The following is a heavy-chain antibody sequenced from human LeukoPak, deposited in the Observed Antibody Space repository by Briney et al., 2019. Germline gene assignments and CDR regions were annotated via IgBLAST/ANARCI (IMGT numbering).Heavy chain of an antibody. J-gene: IGHJ4*02. D-gene: IGHD1/OR15-1a*01. Sequence: LGGSLRLSCAGSGFTFSTYTMNWVRQAPGKGLEWVSGISGDGSTTAYADSVKGRFTLSRDNSRNTMWLQMDSLRVDDMGVYFCAKDEKPDGRWNIDHWGQGTLVTVSS. V-gene: IGHV3-23*01. CDR2: ISGDGSTT. CDR1: GFTFSTYT. CDR3: AKDEKPDGRWNIDH.